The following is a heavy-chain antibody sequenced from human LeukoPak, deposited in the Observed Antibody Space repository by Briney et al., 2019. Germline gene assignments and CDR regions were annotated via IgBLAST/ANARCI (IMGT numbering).Heavy chain of an antibody. J-gene: IGHJ5*02. D-gene: IGHD6-19*01. V-gene: IGHV4-59*01. Sequence: SATLSLTCTVSGGSISSYYWSWIRQPPGKGLEWIGYIYYSGSTNYNPSLKSRVTISVDTSKNQFSLKLSSVTAADTAVYYCARGGSSGWHIWFDPWGQGTLVTVSS. CDR1: GGSISSYY. CDR2: IYYSGST. CDR3: ARGGSSGWHIWFDP.